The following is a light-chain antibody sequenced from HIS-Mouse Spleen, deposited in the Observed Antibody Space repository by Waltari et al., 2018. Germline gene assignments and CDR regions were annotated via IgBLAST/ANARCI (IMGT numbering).Light chain of an antibody. CDR1: QRGSSN. Sequence: EIVMTQPPATLSGSPGERATPSRRASQRGSSNLAWYQQKPGQAPRLLIYGASTRATVIPARFSGSGSGTEFTLTISSLQSEDFAVYYCQQYNNWPPYTFGQGTKLEIK. J-gene: IGKJ2*01. V-gene: IGKV3-15*01. CDR2: GAS. CDR3: QQYNNWPPYT.